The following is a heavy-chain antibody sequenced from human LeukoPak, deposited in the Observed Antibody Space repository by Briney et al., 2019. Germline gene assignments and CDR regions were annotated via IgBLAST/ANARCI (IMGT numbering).Heavy chain of an antibody. V-gene: IGHV3-49*03. CDR1: GFTFGDYA. CDR2: IRSKAYGGTT. J-gene: IGHJ4*02. CDR3: SRETDGFDY. D-gene: IGHD1-1*01. Sequence: GGSLRLSCTASGFTFGDYAMSWFCQAPGKGLEGVGFIRSKAYGGTTEYAASVKGRFTISRDDSKSIAYLQMNSLKTEDTAVYYCSRETDGFDYWGQGTLVTVSS.